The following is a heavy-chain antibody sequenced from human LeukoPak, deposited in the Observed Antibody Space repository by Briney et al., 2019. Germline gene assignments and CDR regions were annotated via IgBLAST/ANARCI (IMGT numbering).Heavy chain of an antibody. J-gene: IGHJ4*02. V-gene: IGHV3-64D*06. CDR2: ISSNGGIT. Sequence: PGGSLRLSCSASGFTFSSYVMHWVRQAPGKGLEYVSAISSNGGITYYADSVKGRFTISRDNSKNTLFLQMSSLRPEDTAVYYCAILPPRGYWGQGTLVTVSS. CDR3: AILPPRGY. D-gene: IGHD3-10*01. CDR1: GFTFSSYV.